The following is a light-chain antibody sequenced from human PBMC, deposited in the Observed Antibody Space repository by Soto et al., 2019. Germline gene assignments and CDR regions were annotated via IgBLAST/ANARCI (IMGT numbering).Light chain of an antibody. Sequence: DIHLTQSPSSLSASVGDRFAITCQASQDISNYLNWYQQKPGKAPKLLIYDASNLETGVPSGFSGSGSGTDFTFTISSLQPEDIATYYCQQYDNLPVTFGPGTKVDIK. CDR2: DAS. V-gene: IGKV1-33*01. CDR3: QQYDNLPVT. J-gene: IGKJ3*01. CDR1: QDISNY.